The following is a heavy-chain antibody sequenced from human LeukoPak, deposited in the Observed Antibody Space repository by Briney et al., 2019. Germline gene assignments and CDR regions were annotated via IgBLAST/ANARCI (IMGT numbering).Heavy chain of an antibody. CDR3: ARDPASCGGDCYSDY. CDR1: GYTFTGYY. J-gene: IGHJ4*02. D-gene: IGHD2-21*02. Sequence: ASVKVFCKASGYTFTGYYLHWVRQAPGQGLEWLGWINPNSGVTNYPQKFQGRVTMTRDTSINTAYMNLSGLRSDDTAVYYCARDPASCGGDCYSDYWGQGTLVTVSS. CDR2: INPNSGVT. V-gene: IGHV1-2*02.